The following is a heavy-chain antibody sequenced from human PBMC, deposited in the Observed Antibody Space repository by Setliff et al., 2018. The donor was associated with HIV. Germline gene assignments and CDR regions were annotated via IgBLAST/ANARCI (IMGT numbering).Heavy chain of an antibody. CDR3: ARVVGAYYDSSGYYYSYYFDY. CDR1: FSSYA. D-gene: IGHD3-22*01. J-gene: IGHJ4*02. V-gene: IGHV3-21*01. CDR2: ISSSSSDI. Sequence: FSSYAMHWVRQAPGKGLEWVSSISSSSSDIYHADSVKGRFTISRDHATYSLYLQMNSLRAEDTAVYYCARVVGAYYDSSGYYYSYYFDYWGQGTLVTVSS.